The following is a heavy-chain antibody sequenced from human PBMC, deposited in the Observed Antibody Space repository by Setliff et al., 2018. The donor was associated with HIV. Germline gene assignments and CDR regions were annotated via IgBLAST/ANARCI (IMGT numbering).Heavy chain of an antibody. CDR3: ARDPAPSSSASYFQH. Sequence: ASVKVSCKASGYTFTGYYMHWVRQAPGQGLEWMGWINPNSGGTNYAQKFQGRFTLTRDTSTSTVYMELSSLRSEDTAVYYCARDPAPSSSASYFQHWGQGTPVTVSS. CDR1: GYTFTGYY. D-gene: IGHD6-6*01. J-gene: IGHJ1*01. CDR2: INPNSGGT. V-gene: IGHV1-2*02.